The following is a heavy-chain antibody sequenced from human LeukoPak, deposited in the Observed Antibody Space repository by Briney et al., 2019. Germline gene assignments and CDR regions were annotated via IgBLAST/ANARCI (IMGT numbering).Heavy chain of an antibody. V-gene: IGHV1-69*04. CDR2: IIPILGIA. D-gene: IGHD6-13*01. CDR3: ARGRYSSSLGVNWDY. CDR1: GGTFSSYA. J-gene: IGHJ4*02. Sequence: SVKVSCKASGGTFSSYAISWVRQAPGQGPEWMGRIIPILGIANYAQKFQGRVTITADKSTSTAYMELSSLRSEDTAVYYCARGRYSSSLGVNWDYWGQGTLVTVSS.